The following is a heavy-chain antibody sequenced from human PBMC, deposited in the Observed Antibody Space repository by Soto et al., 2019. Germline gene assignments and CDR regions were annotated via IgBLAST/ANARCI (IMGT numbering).Heavy chain of an antibody. CDR2: IIPILGIA. D-gene: IGHD1-26*01. J-gene: IGHJ5*02. CDR3: AHGRWEESREGYTGWFDP. CDR1: GGTFSSYT. Sequence: QVQLVQSGAEVKKPGSSVKVSCKASGGTFSSYTISWVRQAPGQGLEWMGRIIPILGIANYAQKYQGRVAITADKSTGTAYMELSSQRSEDTAVYYCAHGRWEESREGYTGWFDPWGQGTLVTVSS. V-gene: IGHV1-69*02.